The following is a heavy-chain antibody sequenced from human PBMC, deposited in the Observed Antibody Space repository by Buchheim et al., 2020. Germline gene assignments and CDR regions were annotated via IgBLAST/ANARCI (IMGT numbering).Heavy chain of an antibody. CDR1: GGSISSSSYY. V-gene: IGHV4-39*01. CDR2: IYYSGSP. J-gene: IGHJ2*01. CDR3: ARRKLDWYFDL. Sequence: QLQLQESGPGLVKPSETLSLTCTVSGGSISSSSYYWGWIRQPPGKGLEWIGSIYYSGSPYCKPALKSRVTISVDTSKNQFSLKLSSVTAADTAVYYCARRKLDWYFDLWGRGTL.